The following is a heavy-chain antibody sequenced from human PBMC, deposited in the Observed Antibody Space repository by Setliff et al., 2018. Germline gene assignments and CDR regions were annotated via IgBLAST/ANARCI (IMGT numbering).Heavy chain of an antibody. CDR3: ARAPGRQDYHYMEL. Sequence: SETLSLTYTVSGASINNHYWAWIRQPPGKGLEWIGYVSHSGSTDYNPSLRSRVTVSVDTSRIHFSLKLRSVTAADTAVYYCARAPGRQDYHYMELWGKGTTVTVSS. V-gene: IGHV4-59*11. CDR2: VSHSGST. D-gene: IGHD2-15*01. CDR1: GASINNHY. J-gene: IGHJ6*03.